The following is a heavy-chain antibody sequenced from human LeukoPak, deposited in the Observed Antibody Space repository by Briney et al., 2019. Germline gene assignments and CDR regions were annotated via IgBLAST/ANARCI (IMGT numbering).Heavy chain of an antibody. V-gene: IGHV4-59*12. Sequence: SETLSLTCTVSGGSISSYYWSWIRQPPGKGLEWIGYIYYSGSTNYNPSLKSRVTISVDRSKNQFSLKLSSVTAADTAVYYCARMAREGPATGAFDIWGQGTMVTVSS. CDR3: ARMAREGPATGAFDI. J-gene: IGHJ3*02. D-gene: IGHD2-15*01. CDR2: IYYSGST. CDR1: GGSISSYY.